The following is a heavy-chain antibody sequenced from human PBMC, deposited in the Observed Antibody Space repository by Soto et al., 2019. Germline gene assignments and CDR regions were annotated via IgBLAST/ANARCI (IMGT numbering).Heavy chain of an antibody. CDR1: GFTFRSNW. CDR3: ERDMVRYDFWSGYSNYYYGMDV. CDR2: IKQDGSEK. D-gene: IGHD3-3*01. Sequence: GGSRRLSCAASGFTFRSNWMSWVRQAPGKGREWVANIKQDGSEKYYVDSVKGRFTISRDNAKNSLYLQMNSLRAEDTAVYYCERDMVRYDFWSGYSNYYYGMDVWGQGTTVTVSS. V-gene: IGHV3-7*03. J-gene: IGHJ6*02.